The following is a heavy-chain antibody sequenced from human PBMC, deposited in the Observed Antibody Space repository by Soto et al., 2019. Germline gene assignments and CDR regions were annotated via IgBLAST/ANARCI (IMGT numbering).Heavy chain of an antibody. CDR2: IGTAGDT. D-gene: IGHD3-10*01. CDR3: ARGLRGINWFDP. Sequence: PVGPLRLSYAASGFTFSSYDMHWVRQATGKGLEWVSAIGTAGDTYYPGSVKGRFTISRENAKDSLYLQMNSLRAGDTAVYYCARGLRGINWFDPWGQGTLVTVSS. J-gene: IGHJ5*02. V-gene: IGHV3-13*01. CDR1: GFTFSSYD.